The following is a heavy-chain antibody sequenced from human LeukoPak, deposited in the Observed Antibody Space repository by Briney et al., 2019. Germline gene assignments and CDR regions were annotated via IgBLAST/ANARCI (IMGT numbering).Heavy chain of an antibody. CDR3: ARVKVPLDGDLAKNPDYYYYYGMDV. Sequence: PSETLSLTCTVSGGSISSYYWSWIRQPPGKGLEWIGYIYYSGSTNYNPSLKSRVTTSVDTSKNQFSLKLSSVTAADTAVYYCARVKVPLDGDLAKNPDYYYYYGMDVWGQGTTVTVSS. CDR2: IYYSGST. D-gene: IGHD4-17*01. CDR1: GGSISSYY. V-gene: IGHV4-59*08. J-gene: IGHJ6*02.